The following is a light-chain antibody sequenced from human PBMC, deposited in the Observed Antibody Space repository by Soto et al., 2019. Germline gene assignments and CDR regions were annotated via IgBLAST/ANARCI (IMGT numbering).Light chain of an antibody. Sequence: EIVLTQSPGTLSFSPGERATLSCRASQSVSSSYVAWYQQKPGQAPRLLIYGASSRATGIPDRFSGSGSGTDFTLSISRLEPEDFAVYYCQQYGGSRTFGQGTKVDI. CDR2: GAS. J-gene: IGKJ1*01. CDR3: QQYGGSRT. CDR1: QSVSSSY. V-gene: IGKV3-20*01.